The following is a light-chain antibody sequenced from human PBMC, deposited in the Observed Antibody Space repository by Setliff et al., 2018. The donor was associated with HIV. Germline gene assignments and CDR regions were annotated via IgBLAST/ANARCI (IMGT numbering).Light chain of an antibody. CDR3: SSYTSSKSQV. CDR2: DVD. CDR1: SSDVGAYNQ. Sequence: QSVLTQPASVSGSPGRSITISCTGTSSDVGAYNQVSWYQQHPGKAPKLMIYDVDQRPSGVSDRFSGSKSGNTASLTISGLQAEDDADCYCSSYTSSKSQVFGTGTKVTV. V-gene: IGLV2-14*03. J-gene: IGLJ1*01.